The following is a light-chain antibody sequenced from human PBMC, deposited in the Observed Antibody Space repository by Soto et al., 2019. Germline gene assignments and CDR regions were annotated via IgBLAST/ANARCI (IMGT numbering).Light chain of an antibody. Sequence: IQLAQSPSFLSASVRDRVTVTFRSSQDISSYLAWYQQKPGKAPKLLIYAASTLQSGVPSRFSGSGSGTEFTLTISSLQPEDFATYYCQQLNSYPFTFGQGTRLEIK. CDR3: QQLNSYPFT. CDR1: QDISSY. CDR2: AAS. J-gene: IGKJ5*01. V-gene: IGKV1-9*01.